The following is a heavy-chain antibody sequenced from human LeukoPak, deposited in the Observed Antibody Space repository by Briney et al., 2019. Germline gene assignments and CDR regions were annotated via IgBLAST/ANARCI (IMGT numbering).Heavy chain of an antibody. D-gene: IGHD2-15*01. Sequence: PGGSLRLSCAASGFSFSSYWMHWVRQAPGEGLVWVSHINTDGSGTNYADSVKGRFTISRDNAKNILYLQMNSLRAEDTAVYYCARDRGPFKCSGGSCYTPGAFDIWGQGTMVTVSS. CDR3: ARDRGPFKCSGGSCYTPGAFDI. CDR1: GFSFSSYW. V-gene: IGHV3-74*01. CDR2: INTDGSGT. J-gene: IGHJ3*02.